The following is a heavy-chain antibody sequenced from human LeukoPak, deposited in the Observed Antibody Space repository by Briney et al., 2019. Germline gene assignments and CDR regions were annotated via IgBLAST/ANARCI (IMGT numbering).Heavy chain of an antibody. D-gene: IGHD3-3*01. CDR3: ARVPNPIVLITIFGVPPPVWFDP. J-gene: IGHJ5*02. CDR1: GYTFTGYY. V-gene: IGHV1-2*02. Sequence: ASVKVSCKASGYTFTGYYMHWVRQAPGQGLEWMGWINPNSGGTNYAQKFQGRVTMTRDTSISTAYMELSRLRSDDTAVYYCARVPNPIVLITIFGVPPPVWFDPWGQEPWSPSPQ. CDR2: INPNSGGT.